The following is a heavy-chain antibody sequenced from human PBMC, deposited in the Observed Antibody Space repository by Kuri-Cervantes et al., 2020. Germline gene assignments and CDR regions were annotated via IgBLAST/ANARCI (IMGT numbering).Heavy chain of an antibody. CDR2: IIPIFDSA. D-gene: IGHD6-13*01. J-gene: IGHJ4*02. CDR1: GGTFSSYA. Sequence: SVKVSCKASGGTFSSYAISWVRQAPGQGLEWMGGIIPIFDSANYAQKFQGRVTITTDESTITSYMELSSLRSEDTAVYYCARPGYSSSWHVFDYWGQGTLVTVSS. V-gene: IGHV1-69*05. CDR3: ARPGYSSSWHVFDY.